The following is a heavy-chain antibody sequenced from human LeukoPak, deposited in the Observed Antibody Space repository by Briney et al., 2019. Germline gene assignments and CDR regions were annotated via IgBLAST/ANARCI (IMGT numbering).Heavy chain of an antibody. CDR1: GFTFSSYA. CDR2: ISSSSSYI. J-gene: IGHJ4*02. Sequence: GRSLRLSCAASGFTFSSYAMHWVRQAPGKGLEWVSSISSSSSYIYYADSVKGRFTISRDNAKNSLYLQMNSLRAEDTAVYYCARVPQDYPDYWGQGTLVTVSS. V-gene: IGHV3-21*01. CDR3: ARVPQDYPDY.